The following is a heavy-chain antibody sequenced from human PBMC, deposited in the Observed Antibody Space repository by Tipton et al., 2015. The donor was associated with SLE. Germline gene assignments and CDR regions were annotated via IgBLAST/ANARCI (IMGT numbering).Heavy chain of an antibody. Sequence: TLSLTCTVSGGSISSYYWSWIRQPPGKGLEWIGYIYYSGSTNYNPSLKSRVTISVDTSKNQFSLKLSSVTAADTAVYYCARSTATVTPSFFDSWGQGTLVTVSS. D-gene: IGHD4-17*01. CDR3: ARSTATVTPSFFDS. J-gene: IGHJ4*02. V-gene: IGHV4-59*01. CDR2: IYYSGST. CDR1: GGSISSYY.